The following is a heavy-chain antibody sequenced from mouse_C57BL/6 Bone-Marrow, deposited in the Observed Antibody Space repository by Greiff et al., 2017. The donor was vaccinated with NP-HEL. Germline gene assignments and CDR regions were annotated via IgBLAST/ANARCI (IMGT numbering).Heavy chain of an antibody. D-gene: IGHD1-1*01. Sequence: ESGPGILQSSQTLSLTCSFSGFSLSTSGMGVSWIRQPSGKGLEWLAHIYWDDDKRYNPSLKSRLTISKDTSRNQVFLKITSVDTADTATYYCARRVYYYGSSYWYFDVWGTGTTVTVSS. CDR1: GFSLSTSGMG. CDR2: IYWDDDK. CDR3: ARRVYYYGSSYWYFDV. J-gene: IGHJ1*03. V-gene: IGHV8-12*01.